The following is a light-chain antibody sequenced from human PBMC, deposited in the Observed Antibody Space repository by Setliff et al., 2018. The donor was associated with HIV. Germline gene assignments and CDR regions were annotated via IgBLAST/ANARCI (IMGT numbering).Light chain of an antibody. J-gene: IGLJ1*01. V-gene: IGLV2-23*02. CDR2: EVT. CDR3: CSYAGRTTFYV. Sequence: QSVLTQPASVSGSPGQSITISCTGTSSDVEGYNLVSWYQQQPDKAPKLMIYEVTKRPSGVSNRFSGSKSGNTASLTISGLQAEDEADYYCCSYAGRTTFYVFGTGTKVTVL. CDR1: SSDVEGYNL.